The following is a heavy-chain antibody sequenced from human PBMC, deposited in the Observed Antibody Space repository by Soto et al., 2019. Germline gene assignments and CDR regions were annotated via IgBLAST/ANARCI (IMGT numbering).Heavy chain of an antibody. CDR2: INPGDSDT. CDR3: ARQSDGSKSDY. V-gene: IGHV5-51*01. D-gene: IGHD2-2*01. Sequence: LGESLKISCQASGYTSSKYWIVGVRHMPGQGLEWMGIINPGDSDTRYNPSLQGQVTFSVDKSITTAYLQWSSLRASDTAMYYCARQSDGSKSDYRGTATLVTVST. CDR1: GYTSSKYW. J-gene: IGHJ4*02.